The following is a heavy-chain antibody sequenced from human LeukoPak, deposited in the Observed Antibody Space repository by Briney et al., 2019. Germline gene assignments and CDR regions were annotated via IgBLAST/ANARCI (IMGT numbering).Heavy chain of an antibody. V-gene: IGHV4-30-4*01. CDR1: GGSISSYY. CDR2: IYYSGST. D-gene: IGHD3-22*01. J-gene: IGHJ4*02. Sequence: SPSETLSLTCTVSGGSISSYYWSWIRQPPGKGLEWIGYIYYSGSTYYNPSLKSRVTISVDTSKNQFSLKLSSVTAADTAVYYCARGRGVPYYYDSSGYYPADYWGQGTLVTVSS. CDR3: ARGRGVPYYYDSSGYYPADY.